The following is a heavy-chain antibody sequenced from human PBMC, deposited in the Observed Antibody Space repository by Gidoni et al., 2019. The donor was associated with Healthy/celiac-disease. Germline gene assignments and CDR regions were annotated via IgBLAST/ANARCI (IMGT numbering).Heavy chain of an antibody. CDR1: GFTFSSYA. V-gene: IGHV3-64D*09. J-gene: IGHJ4*02. CDR3: VSSEVWLSHFDY. D-gene: IGHD3-22*01. CDR2: ISSNGGST. Sequence: EVQLVESGGGLVQPGGSLSPSWSASGFTFSSYAMHWVRQAPGKGLEYVSAISSNGGSTYYADSVKGRFTIYRDNSKNTLYLQMSSLRAEDTAVYYCVSSEVWLSHFDYWGQGTLVTVSS.